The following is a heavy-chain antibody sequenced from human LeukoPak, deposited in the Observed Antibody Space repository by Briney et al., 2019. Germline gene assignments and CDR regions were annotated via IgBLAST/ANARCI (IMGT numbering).Heavy chain of an antibody. CDR2: INQHGCEK. J-gene: IGHJ4*02. CDR1: GFMFDDYW. V-gene: IGHV3-7*03. D-gene: IGHD2-15*01. Sequence: GGSLRLSCAASGFMFDDYWMSWVRQPPGKGLEWVASINQHGCEKYHVDSVKGRMTIFRDNAKNSLSLKMASLRVEDMAVYYCARAVGRAATPRGFDSWGQGKLVTVSS. CDR3: ARAVGRAATPRGFDS.